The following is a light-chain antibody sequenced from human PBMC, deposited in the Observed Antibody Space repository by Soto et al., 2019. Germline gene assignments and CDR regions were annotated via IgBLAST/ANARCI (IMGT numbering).Light chain of an antibody. Sequence: NFMLTQPHSVSESPGKTITISCTRSSGSIANNFVQWYQQRPGRAPTTVIYESNRRPSGVPDRFSGSIDSSSNSASLTISGLNTEDEADYYCQSYNGNNVIFGGGTQLTVL. CDR1: SGSIANNF. J-gene: IGLJ2*01. CDR3: QSYNGNNVI. V-gene: IGLV6-57*04. CDR2: ESN.